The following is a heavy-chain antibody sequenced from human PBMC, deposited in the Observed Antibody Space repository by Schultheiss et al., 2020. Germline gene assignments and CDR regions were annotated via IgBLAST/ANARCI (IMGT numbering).Heavy chain of an antibody. CDR3: ARRSTSCDGGMDV. D-gene: IGHD2-2*01. CDR2: IIPIFGTA. V-gene: IGHV1-69*13. Sequence: SVKVSCKASGYTFTSYDINWVRQATGQGLEWMGGIIPIFGTANYAQKFQGRVTITADESTSTAYMELSSLRSEDTAVYYCARRSTSCDGGMDVWGKGTTVTVSS. J-gene: IGHJ6*04. CDR1: GYTFTSYD.